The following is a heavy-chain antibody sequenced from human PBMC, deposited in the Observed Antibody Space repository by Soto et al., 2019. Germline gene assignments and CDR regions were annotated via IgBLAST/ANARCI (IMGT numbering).Heavy chain of an antibody. D-gene: IGHD6-19*01. V-gene: IGHV4-31*03. Sequence: SETLSLTCTVSGGSISSGGYYWSWIRQHPGKGLEWIGYIYYSGSTYYNPSLKSRVTISVDTSKNQFSLKLSSVTAADTAVYYCARERGAVATNLFYYYGLDVWSQGTTVTVS. J-gene: IGHJ6*02. CDR3: ARERGAVATNLFYYYGLDV. CDR1: GGSISSGGYY. CDR2: IYYSGST.